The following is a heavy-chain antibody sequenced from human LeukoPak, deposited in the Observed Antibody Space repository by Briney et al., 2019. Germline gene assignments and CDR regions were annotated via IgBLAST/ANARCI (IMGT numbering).Heavy chain of an antibody. V-gene: IGHV4-39*07. CDR3: ARRGIRPETRYCSGGSCLTHLYFDY. J-gene: IGHJ4*02. CDR2: IYYSGST. CDR1: GGSISSSSYY. D-gene: IGHD2-15*01. Sequence: PSETLSLTCTVSGGSISSSSYYWGWIRQPPGKGLEWIGSIYYSGSTYYNPSLKSRVTISVDTSKNQFSLKLSSVTAADTAVYYCARRGIRPETRYCSGGSCLTHLYFDYWGQGTLVTVSS.